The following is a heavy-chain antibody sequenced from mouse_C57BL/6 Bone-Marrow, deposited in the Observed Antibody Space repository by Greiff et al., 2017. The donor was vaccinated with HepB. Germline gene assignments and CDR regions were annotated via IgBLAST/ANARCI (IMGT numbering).Heavy chain of an antibody. D-gene: IGHD1-1*01. V-gene: IGHV1-19*01. CDR2: ISPYNGGT. Sequence: VQLQQSGPVLVKPGASVKMSCKASGYTFTDYYMNWVKQSHGKSLEWIGVISPYNGGTSYNQKFKGKATLTVDKCSSTAYMELNSLTSEDSAFYYCASAYYYGSSAYAMDDWGQGTSVTVSS. CDR1: GYTFTDYY. CDR3: ASAYYYGSSAYAMDD. J-gene: IGHJ4*01.